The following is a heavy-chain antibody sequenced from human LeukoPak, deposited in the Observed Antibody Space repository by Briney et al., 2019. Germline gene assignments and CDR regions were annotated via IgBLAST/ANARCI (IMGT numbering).Heavy chain of an antibody. CDR3: AQQVGYCSSGSCYFTY. CDR1: GFSFNTYA. D-gene: IGHD2-15*01. CDR2: ISNTGGST. J-gene: IGHJ1*01. V-gene: IGHV3-23*01. Sequence: GGSLRLSCAASGFSFNTYAMSWVRQAPGKGLEWVSAISNTGGSTYYADSVKGRFTVSGDKSKNTLSLQMNSLRAEDTAVYYCAQQVGYCSSGSCYFTYWGQGTLVTVSS.